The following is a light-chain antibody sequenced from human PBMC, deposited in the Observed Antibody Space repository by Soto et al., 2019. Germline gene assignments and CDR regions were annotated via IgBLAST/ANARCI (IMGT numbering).Light chain of an antibody. V-gene: IGLV7-46*01. CDR1: TGAVTSGHY. CDR2: DTS. Sequence: QAVVTPEPSLTVSPGGTVTLTCGSSTGAVTSGHYPYWFQQKPGQAPRTLIYDTSNKYSWTPARFSGSRLGGKAALTLSGAQTEDEAEYYCLLSCSGTRPAFGGGTKLTVL. J-gene: IGLJ2*01. CDR3: LLSCSGTRPA.